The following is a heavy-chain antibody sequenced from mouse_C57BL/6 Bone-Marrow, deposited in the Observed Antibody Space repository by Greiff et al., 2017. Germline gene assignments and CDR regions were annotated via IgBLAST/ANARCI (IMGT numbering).Heavy chain of an antibody. D-gene: IGHD2-1*01. CDR1: GYAFSSYW. CDR2: IYPGDGDT. J-gene: IGHJ1*03. CDR3: ARACYGNYVYWYFDV. Sequence: VQLQQSGAELVKPGASVKISCKASGYAFSSYWMNWVKQTPRKGLEWIGPIYPGDGDTTYNQKFKDKATLTVAKSSSTAYMQLSSLTSEDSAVYYCARACYGNYVYWYFDVWGTGTMVTVSS. V-gene: IGHV1-80*01.